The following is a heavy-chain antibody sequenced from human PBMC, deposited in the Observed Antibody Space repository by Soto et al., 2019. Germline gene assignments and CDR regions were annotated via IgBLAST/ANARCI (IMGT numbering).Heavy chain of an antibody. CDR1: GDSVSSNSAA. CDR2: TYYRSKWYN. CDR3: ARGSWDDVTGHYYMDV. D-gene: IGHD1-1*01. J-gene: IGHJ6*03. V-gene: IGHV6-1*01. Sequence: SQTLSLTCDISGDSVSSNSAAWNWIRQTPSRGLEWLGRTYYRSKWYNDYAVSVKSRITVNPDTSKNQFSLQLNSVTPEDTAVYYCARGSWDDVTGHYYMDVWGKGTTVTVSS.